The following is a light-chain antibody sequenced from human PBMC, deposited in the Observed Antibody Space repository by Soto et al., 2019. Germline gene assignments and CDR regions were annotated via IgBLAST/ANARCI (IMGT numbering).Light chain of an antibody. J-gene: IGLJ2*01. V-gene: IGLV7-46*01. CDR3: ILVYSGGVV. CDR2: DTS. Sequence: QAVVTQEPSLTVSPGGTVTLTGGSSTGAVTSGHYPYWFQQKPGQAPRTLIYDTSNKHSWTPARFSGSLLGGKAALTLSGAQPEDEAEYYCILVYSGGVVFGGGTKVTVL. CDR1: TGAVTSGHY.